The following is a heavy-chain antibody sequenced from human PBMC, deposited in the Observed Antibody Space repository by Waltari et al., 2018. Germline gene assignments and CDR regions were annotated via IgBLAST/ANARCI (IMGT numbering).Heavy chain of an antibody. CDR1: GGSISSGSYY. D-gene: IGHD3-9*01. Sequence: QVQLQESGPGLVKPSQTLSLTCTVSGGSISSGSYYWSWIRQPAGKGLEWIGRIYTSGSTNYNPSLKGRVTISIDTSKSQFSLNLRSVTTADTAVYFCARDRYYDILTAYETYYYFMDVWGQGTTVTVSS. CDR2: IYTSGST. J-gene: IGHJ6*02. V-gene: IGHV4-61*02. CDR3: ARDRYYDILTAYETYYYFMDV.